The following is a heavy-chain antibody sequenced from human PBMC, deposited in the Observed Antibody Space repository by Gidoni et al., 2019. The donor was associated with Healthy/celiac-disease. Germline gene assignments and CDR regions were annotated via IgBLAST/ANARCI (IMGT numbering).Heavy chain of an antibody. V-gene: IGHV3-21*01. J-gene: IGHJ4*02. CDR3: ARDFGIVGGRGY. CDR1: GFTFSSYS. Sequence: EVQLVESGGGLVKPGGSLRLSCAASGFTFSSYSMNVVRQAPGKGLEWVSSISSSSSYIYYADSVKGRFTISRDNAKNSLYLQMNSLRAEDTAVYYCARDFGIVGGRGYWGQGTLVTVSS. CDR2: ISSSSSYI. D-gene: IGHD1-26*01.